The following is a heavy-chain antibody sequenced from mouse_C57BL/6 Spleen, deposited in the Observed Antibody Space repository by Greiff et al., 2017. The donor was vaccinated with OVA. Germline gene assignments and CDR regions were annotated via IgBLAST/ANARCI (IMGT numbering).Heavy chain of an antibody. J-gene: IGHJ4*01. CDR2: ISYDGSN. D-gene: IGHD3-1*01. Sequence: EVKLEESGPGLVKPSQSLSLTCSVTGYSITSGYYWNWIRQFPGNKLEWMGYISYDGSNNYNPSLKNRISITRDTSKNQFFLKLNSVTTEDTATYYCARDGLDAMDYWGQGTSVTVSS. CDR1: GYSITSGYY. V-gene: IGHV3-6*01. CDR3: ARDGLDAMDY.